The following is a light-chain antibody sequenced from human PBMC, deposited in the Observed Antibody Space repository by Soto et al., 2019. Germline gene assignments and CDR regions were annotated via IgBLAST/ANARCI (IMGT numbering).Light chain of an antibody. Sequence: QPVLTQPPSVSGAPGQRVTISCTGSSSNIGAGYDVHWYQQLPGTAPKLLIHGNSNRPSGVPARFSASKSGTSASLAITGLQADDEADYYCQSYDSSPSGWVFGGGTKLTVL. CDR1: SSNIGAGYD. CDR2: GNS. CDR3: QSYDSSPSGWV. V-gene: IGLV1-40*01. J-gene: IGLJ3*02.